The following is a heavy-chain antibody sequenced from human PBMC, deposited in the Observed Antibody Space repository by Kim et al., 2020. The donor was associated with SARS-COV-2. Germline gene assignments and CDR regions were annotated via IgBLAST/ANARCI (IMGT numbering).Heavy chain of an antibody. Sequence: SETLSLTCAVYGGSFSGYYWSWIRQPPGKGLEWIGEINHSGSTNYNPSLKSRVTISVDTSKNQFSLKLSSVTAADTAVYYCARGLITGAARPSRNWFDPWGQGTLVTVSS. CDR2: INHSGST. D-gene: IGHD6-6*01. CDR3: ARGLITGAARPSRNWFDP. V-gene: IGHV4-34*01. CDR1: GGSFSGYY. J-gene: IGHJ5*02.